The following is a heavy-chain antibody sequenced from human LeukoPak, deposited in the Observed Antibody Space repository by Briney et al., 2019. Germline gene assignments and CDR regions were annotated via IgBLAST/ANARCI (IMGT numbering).Heavy chain of an antibody. D-gene: IGHD4-17*01. CDR2: ISYDGSNK. CDR1: GFTFSSYG. V-gene: IGHV3-30*18. Sequence: PGGSLRLSCAASGFTFSSYGMHWVRQAPGKGLEWVAVISYDGSNKYYADSVKGRFTISRDNPKNTLYLQMNSLRAEDTAVYYCAKDRTRARVTTMSGDYYSYGMDVWGQGTTVTVSS. J-gene: IGHJ6*02. CDR3: AKDRTRARVTTMSGDYYSYGMDV.